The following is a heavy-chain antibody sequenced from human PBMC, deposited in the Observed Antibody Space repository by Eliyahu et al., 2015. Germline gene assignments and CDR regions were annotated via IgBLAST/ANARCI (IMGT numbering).Heavy chain of an antibody. CDR2: ISWNSGSI. V-gene: IGHV3-9*01. CDR1: GFXFDDYA. CDR3: AKSYSSSWYGSFDY. J-gene: IGHJ4*02. Sequence: EVQLVESGGGLVQPGRSLRLSCAASGFXFDDYAMHWVRQVPGKGLEWVSGISWNSGSITYADSVKGRFTISRDNAKNSLYLLMNSLRAEDTAFYYCAKSYSSSWYGSFDYWGQGTLVTVSS. D-gene: IGHD6-13*01.